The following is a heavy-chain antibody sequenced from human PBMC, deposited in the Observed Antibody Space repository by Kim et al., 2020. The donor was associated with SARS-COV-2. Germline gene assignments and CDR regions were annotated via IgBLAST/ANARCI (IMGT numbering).Heavy chain of an antibody. CDR2: ISAYNGNT. D-gene: IGHD3-3*01. CDR3: ARTFNWGGYSIYYYYYMDV. CDR1: GYTFTSYG. J-gene: IGHJ6*03. V-gene: IGHV1-18*01. Sequence: ASVKVSCKASGYTFTSYGISWVRQAPGQGLEWMGWISAYNGNTNYAQKLQGRVTMTTDTSTSTAYMELRSLRSDDTAVYYCARTFNWGGYSIYYYYYMDVWGKGTTVTVSS.